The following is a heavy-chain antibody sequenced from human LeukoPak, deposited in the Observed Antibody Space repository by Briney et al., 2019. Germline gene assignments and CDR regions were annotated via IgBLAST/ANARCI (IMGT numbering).Heavy chain of an antibody. CDR1: GFTFSNYN. J-gene: IGHJ3*02. CDR2: ISSSLNM. V-gene: IGHV3-69-1*01. D-gene: IGHD2-15*01. CDR3: ARDAGIVAFDI. Sequence: GGSLRLSCAASGFTFSNYNMNWVRLAPGKGLEWVSSISSSLNMYFAESVKGRFTISRDSARNSVSLQLNSLRVEDTAVYYCARDAGIVAFDIWGQGTVVTVSS.